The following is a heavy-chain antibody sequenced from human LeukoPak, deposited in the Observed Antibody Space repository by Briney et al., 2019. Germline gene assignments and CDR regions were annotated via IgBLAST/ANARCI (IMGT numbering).Heavy chain of an antibody. CDR1: GGSISRYY. J-gene: IGHJ4*02. CDR3: ARGSGYVNFDY. D-gene: IGHD5-12*01. Sequence: PSETLSLTCTVSGGSISRYYWSWIRQPAGKGLEWIGRIYSSGTTNYNPSLRSRVTISVDTSKNQFSMKLSSVTAADTAVYYCARGSGYVNFDYWGQGTLVTVSS. CDR2: IYSSGTT. V-gene: IGHV4-4*07.